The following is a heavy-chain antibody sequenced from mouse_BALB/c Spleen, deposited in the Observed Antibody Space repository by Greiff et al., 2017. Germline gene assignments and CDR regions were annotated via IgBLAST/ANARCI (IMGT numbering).Heavy chain of an antibody. CDR2: IDPANGNT. V-gene: IGHV14-3*02. Sequence: VQLKESGAELVKPGASVKLSCTASGFNIKDTYMHWVKQRPEQGLEWIGRIDPANGNTKYDPKFQGKATITADTSSNTAYLQLSSLTSEDTAVYYCARSTGNTGDYWGQGTSVTVSS. CDR3: ARSTGNTGDY. D-gene: IGHD2-14*01. J-gene: IGHJ4*01. CDR1: GFNIKDTY.